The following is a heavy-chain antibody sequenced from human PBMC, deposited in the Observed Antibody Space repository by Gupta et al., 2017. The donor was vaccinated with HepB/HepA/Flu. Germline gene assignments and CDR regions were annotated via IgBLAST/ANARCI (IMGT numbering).Heavy chain of an antibody. CDR3: ARGVVPAAIASSGYMDV. J-gene: IGHJ6*03. D-gene: IGHD2-2*01. Sequence: QVQLVQSGAEVKKPGSSVKVSCKASGGTFSSYAISWVRQAPGQGLEWMGGIIPIFGTANYAQKCQGRVTITADESTSTAYMELSSLRSEDTAVYYCARGVVPAAIASSGYMDVWGKGTTVTVSS. CDR1: GGTFSSYA. CDR2: IIPIFGTA. V-gene: IGHV1-69*01.